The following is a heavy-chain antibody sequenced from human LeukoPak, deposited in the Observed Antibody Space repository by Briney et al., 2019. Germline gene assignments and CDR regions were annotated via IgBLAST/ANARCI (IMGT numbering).Heavy chain of an antibody. CDR3: AKDTGIVAYDY. D-gene: IGHD5-12*01. Sequence: QTGGSLRLSCAASGFTFSSYGMHWIRQAPGKGLEWVAVISYDGSNKYYADSVKGRFTISRDNSKNTLYLQMNSLRPEDTAVYYLAKDTGIVAYDYWGQGTLVTVSS. CDR1: GFTFSSYG. CDR2: ISYDGSNK. V-gene: IGHV3-30*18. J-gene: IGHJ4*02.